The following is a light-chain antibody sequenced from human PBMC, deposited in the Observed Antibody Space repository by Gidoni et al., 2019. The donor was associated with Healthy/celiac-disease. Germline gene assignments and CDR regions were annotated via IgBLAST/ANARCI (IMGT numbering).Light chain of an antibody. Sequence: EIVMTQSPATLSVSPGERATLSCRPSQSVSSNLAWYQQKPGQAPRLIIYGASTRDTGIPARFSGSGSGTEFTLTISSLQSEDFAVYYCQQYNNWPRTFGQGTKVEIK. CDR1: QSVSSN. V-gene: IGKV3-15*01. CDR2: GAS. J-gene: IGKJ1*01. CDR3: QQYNNWPRT.